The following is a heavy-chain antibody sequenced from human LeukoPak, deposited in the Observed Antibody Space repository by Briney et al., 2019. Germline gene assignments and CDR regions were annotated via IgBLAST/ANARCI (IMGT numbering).Heavy chain of an antibody. Sequence: GGSLRLSCAASGFTFTNYALHWVRQAPGKGLEWVAVISYDGSNQYYADSVKGRFTISRDNSKNTLYLQMNSLRPEDTAVYYCARGTHCNSAICSWDYYYYMDVWGKGTTVTVSS. CDR1: GFTFTNYA. D-gene: IGHD2-2*01. CDR2: ISYDGSNQ. J-gene: IGHJ6*03. CDR3: ARGTHCNSAICSWDYYYYMDV. V-gene: IGHV3-30-3*01.